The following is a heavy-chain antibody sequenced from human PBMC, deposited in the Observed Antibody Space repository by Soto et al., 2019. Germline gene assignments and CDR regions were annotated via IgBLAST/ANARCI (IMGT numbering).Heavy chain of an antibody. CDR2: SDHSGST. CDR1: GGSMSSGGYF. J-gene: IGHJ5*02. V-gene: IGHV4-30-2*01. Sequence: QLQLQESGSGLVKPSQTLSLTCAVSGGSMSSGGYFWSWIRQPPGKGLEWIGSSDHSGSTYYNPSLKSRVTISVDRSKNQFSRKLSSVTAADTAVYYCARGLGPWGQGSLVTVSS. D-gene: IGHD3-10*01. CDR3: ARGLGP.